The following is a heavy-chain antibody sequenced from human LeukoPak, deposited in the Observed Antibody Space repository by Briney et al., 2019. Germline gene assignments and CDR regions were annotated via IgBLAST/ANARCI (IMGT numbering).Heavy chain of an antibody. J-gene: IGHJ4*02. Sequence: GGPLRLSCAASGFTFSSYGMHWVRQAPGKGLEWVAVISYDGSNKYYADSVKGRFTISRDNSKNTLYLQMNSLRAEDTAVYYCAKDRATYYDTSYYFDYWGQGTLVTVSS. CDR2: ISYDGSNK. D-gene: IGHD3-9*01. CDR1: GFTFSSYG. V-gene: IGHV3-30*18. CDR3: AKDRATYYDTSYYFDY.